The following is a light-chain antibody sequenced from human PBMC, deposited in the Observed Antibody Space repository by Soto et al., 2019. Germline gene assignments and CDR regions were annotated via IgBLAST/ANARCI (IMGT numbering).Light chain of an antibody. CDR1: SRDIGNYNL. CDR3: CSYVGATWV. J-gene: IGLJ3*02. V-gene: IGLV2-23*01. CDR2: EDP. Sequence: QSALTQPASVAGSPGQSLTISCTGTSRDIGNYNLVSWYQHHQGKAPKLIIYEDPRRPSGVSNRFSGYKSGNTASLTIAGLQGEDEGDYYCCSYVGATWVFGRGTKLAV.